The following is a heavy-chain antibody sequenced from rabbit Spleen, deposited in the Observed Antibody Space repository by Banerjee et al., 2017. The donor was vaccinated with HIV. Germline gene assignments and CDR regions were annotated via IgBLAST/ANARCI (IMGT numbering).Heavy chain of an antibody. D-gene: IGHD8-1*01. CDR3: ARDTGSSFSSYGMDL. Sequence: QLKESGGGLVQPGGSLKLSCKASGFHFSNYYMSWVRQAPGKGLEWVGYIDPIFDTTYYASWVNGRFTVSRDTNENTVSLQMTSLTVADTATYFCARDTGSSFSSYGMDLWGQGTLVTVS. CDR2: IDPIFDTT. J-gene: IGHJ6*01. CDR1: GFHFSNYY. V-gene: IGHV1S7*01.